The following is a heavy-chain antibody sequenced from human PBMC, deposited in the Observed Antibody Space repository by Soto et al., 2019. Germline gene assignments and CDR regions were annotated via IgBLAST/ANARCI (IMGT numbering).Heavy chain of an antibody. V-gene: IGHV3-11*06. CDR2: ISPASRSP. CDR1: GFTFGDSY. Sequence: GGSLRLSCAGSGFTFGDSYMSWSRQAPGKGLEWLSYISPASRSPAYADSVKGRFTISRDNARRSLFLQMTSLTAEDTAMYYCVRGGGGGLFDPWGQGTMVTVSS. J-gene: IGHJ5*02. D-gene: IGHD2-15*01. CDR3: VRGGGGGLFDP.